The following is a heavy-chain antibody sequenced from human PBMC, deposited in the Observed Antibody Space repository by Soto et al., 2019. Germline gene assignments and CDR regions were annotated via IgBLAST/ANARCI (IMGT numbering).Heavy chain of an antibody. CDR3: ARLKRGIYGSLYYYYYGMDV. J-gene: IGHJ6*02. CDR2: IYPGDSDT. D-gene: IGHD3-10*01. V-gene: IGHV5-51*01. CDR1: GYSFTSYW. Sequence: GESLKISCKGSGYSFTSYWIGWVRQMPGKGLEWMGIIYPGDSDTRYSPSFQGQVTISADKSISTAYLQWSSLKASDTAMYYCARLKRGIYGSLYYYYYGMDVWGQGTTVTVSS.